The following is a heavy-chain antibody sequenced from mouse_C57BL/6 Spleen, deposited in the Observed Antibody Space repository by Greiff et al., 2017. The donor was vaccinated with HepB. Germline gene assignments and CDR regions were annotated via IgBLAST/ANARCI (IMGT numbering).Heavy chain of an antibody. CDR2: IDPSDSET. J-gene: IGHJ4*01. D-gene: IGHD1-1*01. V-gene: IGHV1-52*01. CDR3: ARSDSYGSSNAMDY. CDR1: GYTFTSYW. Sequence: VQLQQPGAELVRPGSSVKLSCKASGYTFTSYWMHWVKQRPIQGLEWIGNIDPSDSETHYNQKFKDKATLTVDKSSSTAYMQLSSLTSEDSAVYYCARSDSYGSSNAMDYWGQGTSVTVSS.